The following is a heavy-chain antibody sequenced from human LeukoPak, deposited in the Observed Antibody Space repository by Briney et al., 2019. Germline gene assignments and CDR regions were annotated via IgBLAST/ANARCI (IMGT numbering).Heavy chain of an antibody. CDR1: GYTFTNYG. Sequence: ASVKVSCKTSGYTFTNYGVSWVRQAPGQGLEWMGWISAYNGYTNYAQKLQVRVTMTTDTSTSTAYMELRSLRSDDTAVYYCARDSSGWKPTDWGQGTLVTVSS. CDR2: ISAYNGYT. V-gene: IGHV1-18*01. CDR3: ARDSSGWKPTD. D-gene: IGHD6-19*01. J-gene: IGHJ4*02.